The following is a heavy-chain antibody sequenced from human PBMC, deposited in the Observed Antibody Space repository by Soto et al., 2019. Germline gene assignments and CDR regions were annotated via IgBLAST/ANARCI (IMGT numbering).Heavy chain of an antibody. CDR2: IIPIFGTA. Sequence: QVQLVQSGAEVKKPGSSVKVSCKASGGTFSSYAISWVRQAPGQGLEWMGGIIPIFGTANYAQKFQGRVTSTADESTSTAYMELSSLRSEDTAVYYCARDGGGVWFGELLPYYYGMDVWGQGTTVTVSS. V-gene: IGHV1-69*01. CDR1: GGTFSSYA. CDR3: ARDGGGVWFGELLPYYYGMDV. J-gene: IGHJ6*02. D-gene: IGHD3-10*01.